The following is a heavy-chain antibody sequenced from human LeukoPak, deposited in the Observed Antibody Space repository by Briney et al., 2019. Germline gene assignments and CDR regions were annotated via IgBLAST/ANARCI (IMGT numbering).Heavy chain of an antibody. Sequence: GGSLRLFCAASGFTFDDYAMHWVRQAPGKGLEWVSGISWNSGSIAYADSVKGRFTISRDNAKNSLYLQMNSLRAEDTALYYCAKDSYYYGSGSYLDYWGQGTLVTVSS. CDR1: GFTFDDYA. V-gene: IGHV3-9*01. CDR3: AKDSYYYGSGSYLDY. D-gene: IGHD3-10*01. CDR2: ISWNSGSI. J-gene: IGHJ4*02.